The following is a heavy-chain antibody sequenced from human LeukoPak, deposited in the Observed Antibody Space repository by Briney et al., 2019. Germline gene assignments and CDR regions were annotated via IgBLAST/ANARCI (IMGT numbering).Heavy chain of an antibody. CDR3: ARAWSGTQYYFDY. D-gene: IGHD3-3*01. V-gene: IGHV3-66*01. CDR2: IYSGGST. CDR1: GFTVSDSY. Sequence: PGGPLRLSCAASGFTVSDSYMSWVRQAPGKGLEWVSVIYSGGSTYYADSVKGRFTISRDHSKNTLYLQMNSLKADDTAVYYCARAWSGTQYYFDYWGQGTLVTVSS. J-gene: IGHJ4*02.